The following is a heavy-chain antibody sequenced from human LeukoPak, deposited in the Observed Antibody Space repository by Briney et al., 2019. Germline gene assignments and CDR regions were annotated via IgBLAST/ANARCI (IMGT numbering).Heavy chain of an antibody. V-gene: IGHV4-4*07. D-gene: IGHD6-13*01. CDR1: GGSISSYY. CDR2: IYTSGST. CDR3: ARDLGAAAGLDAFDI. Sequence: SETLSLTYTVSGGSISSYYWSWIRQPAGKGLEWIGRIYTSGSTNYNPSLKSRVTMSVDTSKNQFSLKLSSVTAADTAVYYCARDLGAAAGLDAFDIWGQGTMVTVSS. J-gene: IGHJ3*02.